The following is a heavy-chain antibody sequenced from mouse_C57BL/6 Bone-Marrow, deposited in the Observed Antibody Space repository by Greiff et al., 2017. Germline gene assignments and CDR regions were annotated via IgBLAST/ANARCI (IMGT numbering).Heavy chain of an antibody. CDR2: INPSTGGT. D-gene: IGHD1-1*01. Sequence: VQLKQSGPELVKPGASVQISCKASGYSFTGYYMNWVKQSPEKSLEWIGEINPSTGGTTYNQKFKAKATLTVDKSSSTAYMQLKSLTSEDSAVYYCARWDGSSSAWFAYWGQGTLVTVSA. CDR3: ARWDGSSSAWFAY. CDR1: GYSFTGYY. V-gene: IGHV1-42*01. J-gene: IGHJ3*01.